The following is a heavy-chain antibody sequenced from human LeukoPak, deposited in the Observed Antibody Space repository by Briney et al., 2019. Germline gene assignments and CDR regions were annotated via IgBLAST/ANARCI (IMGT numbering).Heavy chain of an antibody. D-gene: IGHD1-26*01. Sequence: ASAKVSCKASGGTFSSYAISWVRQAPGQGLEWMGWISAYNGNTNYAQKLQGRVTMTTDTSTSTAYMELRSLRSDDTAVYYCARTRELLWYFDYWGQGTLVTVTS. CDR2: ISAYNGNT. CDR1: GGTFSSYA. CDR3: ARTRELLWYFDY. J-gene: IGHJ4*02. V-gene: IGHV1-18*01.